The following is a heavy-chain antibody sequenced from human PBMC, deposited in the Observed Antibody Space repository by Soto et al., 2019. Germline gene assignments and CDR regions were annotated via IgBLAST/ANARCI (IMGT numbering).Heavy chain of an antibody. V-gene: IGHV3-7*03. D-gene: IGHD2-15*01. Sequence: GGSLRLSCAASVFTFSSQWMSWLRQAPRRGRERVANIKQEGSEKYYVDSVKGRLTTSRDHPKNSLYRQRNSLKAEGPAVDYCARTCYYDAFWIRGQGRMGTIS. CDR3: ARTCYYDAFWI. CDR1: VFTFSSQW. CDR2: IKQEGSEK. J-gene: IGHJ3*02.